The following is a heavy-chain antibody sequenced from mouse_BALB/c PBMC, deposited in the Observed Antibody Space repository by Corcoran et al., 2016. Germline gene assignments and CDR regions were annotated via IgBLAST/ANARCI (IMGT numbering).Heavy chain of an antibody. CDR2: INTYTGEP. CDR3: ARSANWDARDY. D-gene: IGHD4-1*01. V-gene: IGHV9-3-1*01. J-gene: IGHJ4*01. CDR1: GYTFTNYG. Sequence: QIQLVQSGPELKKPGETVKISCKASGYTFTNYGMNWVKQAPGKGLKWMGWINTYTGEPTYADDFKGRFAVSLETSASTAYLQINNLKNEDTATYFCARSANWDARDYWGQGTSVTVSS.